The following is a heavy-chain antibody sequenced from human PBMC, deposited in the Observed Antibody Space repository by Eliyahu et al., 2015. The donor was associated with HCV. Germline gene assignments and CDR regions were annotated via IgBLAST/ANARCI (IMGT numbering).Heavy chain of an antibody. Sequence: QVQVKQWGAGLLKPSETLSLTCAVYDGSFSDYYWGWIRQPPGKGLEWIGEINHSGSTNYNPSLKSRVTISVDTSKHQFSLKFASVTAADTAVYYCARAGYWSLDYWGQGALVTVSS. CDR2: INHSGST. V-gene: IGHV4-34*01. D-gene: IGHD6-13*01. CDR1: DGSFSDYY. J-gene: IGHJ4*02. CDR3: ARAGYWSLDY.